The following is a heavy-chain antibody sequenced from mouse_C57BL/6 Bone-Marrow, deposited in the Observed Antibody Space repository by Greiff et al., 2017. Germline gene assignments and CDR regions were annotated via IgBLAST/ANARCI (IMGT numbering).Heavy chain of an antibody. CDR3: ARGGLLLFAY. Sequence: QVQLQQSGAELARPGASVKLSCKASGYTFTSYGISWVKQRTGQGLEWIGEIYPRSGNTYYNEKFKAKATLTAEKSSSTAYMELRSLTSEDSAVYFCARGGLLLFAYWGQGTLVTVSA. J-gene: IGHJ3*01. V-gene: IGHV1-81*01. CDR2: IYPRSGNT. CDR1: GYTFTSYG. D-gene: IGHD2-3*01.